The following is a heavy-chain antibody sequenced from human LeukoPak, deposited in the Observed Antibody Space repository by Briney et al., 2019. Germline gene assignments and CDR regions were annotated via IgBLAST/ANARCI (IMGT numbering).Heavy chain of an antibody. CDR2: ISGSGGST. CDR1: GFTFSSYS. J-gene: IGHJ4*02. V-gene: IGHV3-23*01. Sequence: SGGSLRLSCAASGFTFSSYSMNWVRQAPGKGLEWVSAISGSGGSTYYADSVKGRFTISRDNSKNTLYLQMNSLRAEDTAVYYCAKDLGSGWYGPFDYWGQGTLVTVSS. D-gene: IGHD6-19*01. CDR3: AKDLGSGWYGPFDY.